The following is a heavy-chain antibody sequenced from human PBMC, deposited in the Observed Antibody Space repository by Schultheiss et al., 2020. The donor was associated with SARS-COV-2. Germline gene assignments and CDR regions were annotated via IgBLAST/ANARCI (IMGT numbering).Heavy chain of an antibody. D-gene: IGHD3-10*01. CDR1: GFTFSSYA. CDR2: ISSNGGST. V-gene: IGHV3-64*01. Sequence: GGSLRLSCAASGFTFSSYAMHWVRQAPGQGLEYVSAISSNGGSTYYANSVKGRFTISRDNSKNTLYLQMGSLGAEDMAVYYCARAKSLLWFGEADEFDYWGQGTLVKVAS. CDR3: ARAKSLLWFGEADEFDY. J-gene: IGHJ4*02.